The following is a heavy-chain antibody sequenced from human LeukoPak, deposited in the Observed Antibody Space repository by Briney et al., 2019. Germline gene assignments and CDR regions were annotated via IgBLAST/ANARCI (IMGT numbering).Heavy chain of an antibody. D-gene: IGHD3-10*01. CDR3: ARTYYGSGSYSWFDP. V-gene: IGHV3-30-3*01. CDR2: ISYDGSST. J-gene: IGHJ5*02. CDR1: GFIFSSYS. Sequence: GGSLRLSCSASGFIFSSYSMQWVRQAPGKGLEWVAMISYDGSSTYYADSVKGRFIISRDSSQNTLYLQMNSLRSDDTAVYYCARTYYGSGSYSWFDPWGQGTLVSVSS.